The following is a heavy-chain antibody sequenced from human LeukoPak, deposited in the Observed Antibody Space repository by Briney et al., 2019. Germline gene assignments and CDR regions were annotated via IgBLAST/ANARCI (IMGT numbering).Heavy chain of an antibody. CDR1: GGSFSGYY. V-gene: IGHV4-34*01. CDR3: ARRAISSSWYRQGEYYFDY. D-gene: IGHD6-13*01. CDR2: INHSGST. Sequence: SETLSLTCAVYGGSFSGYYWSWLRQPPGKGLEWIGEINHSGSTNYNPSLKSRVTISVDTSKNQFSLKLSSVTAADTAVYYCARRAISSSWYRQGEYYFDYWGQGTLVTVSS. J-gene: IGHJ4*02.